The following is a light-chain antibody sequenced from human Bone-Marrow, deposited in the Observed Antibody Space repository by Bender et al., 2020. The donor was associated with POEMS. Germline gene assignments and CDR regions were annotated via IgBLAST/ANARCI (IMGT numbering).Light chain of an antibody. Sequence: QSVLTQPASVSGSPGQSLTVSCIGSDGDIGAFDDVSWYHQSPGKAPRLIIYGVSNRPSGVSGRLSGSKSGNTASLTISGLQAEDAADYYCCSHAGSFTYVFGSGTKVTVL. CDR3: CSHAGSFTYV. CDR2: GVS. CDR1: DGDIGAFDD. J-gene: IGLJ1*01. V-gene: IGLV2-14*03.